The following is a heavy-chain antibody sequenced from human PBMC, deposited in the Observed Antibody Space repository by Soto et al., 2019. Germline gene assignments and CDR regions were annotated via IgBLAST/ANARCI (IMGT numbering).Heavy chain of an antibody. Sequence: GGSLRLSCAASGFTFSSYAMSWVRQAPGKGLEWVSAISGSGGSTYYADSVKGRFTISRDNSKNTLYLQMNSLRAEDTAVYYCAKDSPIFGVVIIAPDAFDIWGQGTMVTVSS. CDR1: GFTFSSYA. CDR2: ISGSGGST. V-gene: IGHV3-23*01. CDR3: AKDSPIFGVVIIAPDAFDI. D-gene: IGHD3-3*01. J-gene: IGHJ3*02.